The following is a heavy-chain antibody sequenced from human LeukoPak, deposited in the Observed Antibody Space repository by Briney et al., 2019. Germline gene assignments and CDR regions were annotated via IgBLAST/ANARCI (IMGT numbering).Heavy chain of an antibody. D-gene: IGHD4-17*01. V-gene: IGHV1-8*03. J-gene: IGHJ3*02. CDR1: GYTFTHYD. CDR3: ARGRMGYGDYGAVFDI. Sequence: ASVTVSCMGSGYTFTHYDIHWVRQATAQGLEGMGWMNPNSGNTGYAQKFQGRVTISSNTSISTAYMELSSLRSEDTAVYYCARGRMGYGDYGAVFDIWGQGTTVTVSS. CDR2: MNPNSGNT.